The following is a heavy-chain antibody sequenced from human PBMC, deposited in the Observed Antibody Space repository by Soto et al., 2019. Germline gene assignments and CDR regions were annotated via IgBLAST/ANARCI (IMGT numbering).Heavy chain of an antibody. CDR3: AKDGHGDYGYYYYMDV. J-gene: IGHJ6*03. CDR2: ISYDGSNK. D-gene: IGHD4-17*01. Sequence: GGSLRLSCAASGFTFSSYGMHWVRQAPGKGLEWVAVISYDGSNKYYADSVKGRFTISRDNSKNTLYLQMNSLRAEDTAVYYCAKDGHGDYGYYYYMDVWGKGTTVTVSS. V-gene: IGHV3-30*18. CDR1: GFTFSSYG.